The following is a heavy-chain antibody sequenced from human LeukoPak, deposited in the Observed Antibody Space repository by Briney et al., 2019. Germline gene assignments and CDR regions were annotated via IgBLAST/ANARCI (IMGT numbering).Heavy chain of an antibody. V-gene: IGHV1-2*06. Sequence: ASVKVSCKASGYTFTGYYMHWVRQAPGQGLEWMGRINPNRGGTNYAQKFQGRVTMTRDTSISTDYMELSRLRSDDTAVYYCARYYYDSSVYFDYWGQGTLVTVSS. CDR1: GYTFTGYY. CDR2: INPNRGGT. CDR3: ARYYYDSSVYFDY. J-gene: IGHJ4*02. D-gene: IGHD3-22*01.